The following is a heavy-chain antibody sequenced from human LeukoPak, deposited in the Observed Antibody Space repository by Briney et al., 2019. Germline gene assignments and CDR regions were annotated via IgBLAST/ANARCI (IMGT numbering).Heavy chain of an antibody. Sequence: GEALKISCKCSGYSFTSYWIGWVRQIPGKGLEWEGIIYPGDSDTRYSPSFQGQVTISADKSISTAYLQWSSLKASDTAMYYCARSFRKQQLSYYFDYWGQGALVTVSS. J-gene: IGHJ4*02. CDR1: GYSFTSYW. CDR3: ARSFRKQQLSYYFDY. V-gene: IGHV5-51*01. D-gene: IGHD6-13*01. CDR2: IYPGDSDT.